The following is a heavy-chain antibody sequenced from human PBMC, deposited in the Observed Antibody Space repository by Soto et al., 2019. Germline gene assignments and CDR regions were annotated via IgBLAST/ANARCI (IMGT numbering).Heavy chain of an antibody. CDR3: ARDLIDTQWYYYGMDV. CDR2: IYSGGST. D-gene: IGHD3-22*01. V-gene: IGHV3-53*01. CDR1: GFTVSSNY. Sequence: PVGSLRLSCAASGFTVSSNYMSWVRQAPGKGLEWVSVIYSGGSTYYADSVKGRFTISRDNSKNTLYLQMNSLRAEDTAVYYCARDLIDTQWYYYGMDVWGQGTTVTVSS. J-gene: IGHJ6*02.